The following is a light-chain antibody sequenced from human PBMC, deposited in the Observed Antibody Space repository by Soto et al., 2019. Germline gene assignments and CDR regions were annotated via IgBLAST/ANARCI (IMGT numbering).Light chain of an antibody. CDR1: SSDVGGYNY. Sequence: QSVLTQPPSASGSPGQSVTISCTGTSSDVGGYNYVSWYQQHPGKAPKLMIYEVRERPSGVPDRFSGPKSGNTASLTVSGLQAEDEADYYCRSYAGSDTFVFGTGTKLTVL. CDR3: RSYAGSDTFV. CDR2: EVR. V-gene: IGLV2-8*01. J-gene: IGLJ1*01.